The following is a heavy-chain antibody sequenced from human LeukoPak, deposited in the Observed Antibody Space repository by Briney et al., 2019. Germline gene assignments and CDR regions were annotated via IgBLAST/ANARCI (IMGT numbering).Heavy chain of an antibody. CDR2: ISWNSGSI. CDR1: GFTFDDYA. J-gene: IGHJ4*02. D-gene: IGHD5-18*01. Sequence: GGSLRLSCAASGFTFDDYAMHWVRHAPGKGLEWVSGISWNSGSIGYADSVKGRFTISRDNAKNSLYLQMNSLRAEDTALYYCAKDTDTAMFGYWGQGTLVTVSS. V-gene: IGHV3-9*01. CDR3: AKDTDTAMFGY.